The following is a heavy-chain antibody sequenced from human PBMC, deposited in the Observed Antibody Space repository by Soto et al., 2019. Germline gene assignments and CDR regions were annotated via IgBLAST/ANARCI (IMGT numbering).Heavy chain of an antibody. V-gene: IGHV3-33*01. CDR2: IRFDGSNE. CDR1: GGIFHGYG. J-gene: IGHJ4*02. D-gene: IGHD1-7*01. Sequence: QEQLVESGGGVVQPGTSLRLSCAVPGGIFHGYGMHWVRQAPVKGLEWVAIIRFDGSNEEDADSVKGRFTISRDNSKNTVYLQMNTLGAEDTAVYYCARDGIGGTVFRGYLDYWGRGTVVTVSS. CDR3: ARDGIGGTVFRGYLDY.